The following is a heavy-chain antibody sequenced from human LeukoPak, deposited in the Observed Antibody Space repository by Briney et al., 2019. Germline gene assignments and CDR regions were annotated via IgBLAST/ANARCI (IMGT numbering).Heavy chain of an antibody. CDR2: IYYSGST. D-gene: IGHD2-2*01. CDR1: GGSISSSSYY. Sequence: SGTLSLTCTVSGGSISSSSYYWGWIRQPPGKGLEWIGSIYYSGSTYYNPSLKSRVTISVDTSKNQFSLKLSSVTAADTAVYYCAREYCSSTSCRNEPFDYWGQGTLVTVSS. J-gene: IGHJ4*02. V-gene: IGHV4-39*01. CDR3: AREYCSSTSCRNEPFDY.